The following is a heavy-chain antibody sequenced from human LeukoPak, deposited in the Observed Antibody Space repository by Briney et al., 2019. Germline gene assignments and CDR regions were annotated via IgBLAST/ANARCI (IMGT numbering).Heavy chain of an antibody. CDR1: GLIFSNYW. CDR2: INTDGRTA. D-gene: IGHD6-19*01. Sequence: GGSLRLSCAASGLIFSNYWMHWVRQVPGKGLGWVSGINTDGRTAVYADSVKGRFTISRDNSKNTLYLQMNSLRAEDTAVYYCAKAVARTVAGATYLDYWGQGTLVTVSS. J-gene: IGHJ4*02. V-gene: IGHV3-74*01. CDR3: AKAVARTVAGATYLDY.